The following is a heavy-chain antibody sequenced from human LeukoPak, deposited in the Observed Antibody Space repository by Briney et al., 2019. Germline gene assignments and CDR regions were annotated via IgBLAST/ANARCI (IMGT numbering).Heavy chain of an antibody. J-gene: IGHJ4*02. CDR1: GFTFSNYE. D-gene: IGHD3-16*02. Sequence: PGGSLRLSCAASGFTFSNYEMNWVRQAPGKGLEWVSYISYSGSNKYYADSVKGRFTISRDNAKNSLYLQMNSLRAEDTAVYYCTRVEGIIDYWGQGTLVTVSS. CDR2: ISYSGSNK. V-gene: IGHV3-48*03. CDR3: TRVEGIIDY.